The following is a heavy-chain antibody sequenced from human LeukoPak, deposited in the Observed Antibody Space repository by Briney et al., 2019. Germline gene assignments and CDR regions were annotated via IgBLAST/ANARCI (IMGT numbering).Heavy chain of an antibody. V-gene: IGHV4-4*09. CDR3: ARHVAHSSKIDS. CDR1: GFTFDDYA. J-gene: IGHJ4*02. CDR2: NYPGGTI. Sequence: LRLSCAASGFTFDDYAMHWVRQAPGKGLEWIGDNYPGGTIRYNPSLESRVTISVDTSKNQFSLMLNSVTAADTAVYYCARHVAHSSKIDSWGLGTLVTVSS. D-gene: IGHD6-6*01.